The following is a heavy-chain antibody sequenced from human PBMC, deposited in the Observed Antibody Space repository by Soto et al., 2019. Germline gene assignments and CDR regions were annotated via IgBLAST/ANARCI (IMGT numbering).Heavy chain of an antibody. CDR1: EFTFSDSG. V-gene: IGHV3-73*02. J-gene: IGHJ6*02. D-gene: IGHD4-17*01. Sequence: EVQLVESGGGLVQPGGSLKLSCAASEFTFSDSGMHWVRQASGKGLEWVGRIRTKANSYATDYAASVKGRFTISRDESKNTTYLQMNSLKTEDTAVYYCTRNGDYVWGMDVWGQGTTVTVSS. CDR3: TRNGDYVWGMDV. CDR2: IRTKANSYAT.